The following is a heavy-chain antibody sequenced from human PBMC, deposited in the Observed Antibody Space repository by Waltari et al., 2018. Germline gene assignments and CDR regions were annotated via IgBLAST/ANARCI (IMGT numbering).Heavy chain of an antibody. CDR1: GYTLTELS. CDR2: LDPEDGEA. J-gene: IGHJ4*02. CDR3: ASGLIIPGRFRLGY. D-gene: IGHD3-3*01. V-gene: IGHV1-24*01. Sequence: QVQPEQSGAEVKKPGASVKVSCKVVGYTLTELSMHWVRQGPGKGLEWRGGLDPEDGEAGCAHKCTGRRTCTEDNPANTAYMELTSLTSEDTAVYYCASGLIIPGRFRLGYWGQGTLVTVSS.